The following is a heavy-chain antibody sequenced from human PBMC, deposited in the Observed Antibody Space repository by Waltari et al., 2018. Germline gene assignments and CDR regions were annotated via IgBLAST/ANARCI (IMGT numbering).Heavy chain of an antibody. V-gene: IGHV4-61*02. D-gene: IGHD5-18*01. CDR1: GGSISSGSYY. Sequence: QVQLQESGPGLVKPSQTLSLTCTVSGGSISSGSYYWSWIRQPAGKGLEWIGRIYTSGGTNYNPSLKSRVTISVDTSKNQFSLKLSSVTAADTAVYYCARGPTADTAMPNWGQGTLVTVSS. CDR3: ARGPTADTAMPN. CDR2: IYTSGGT. J-gene: IGHJ4*02.